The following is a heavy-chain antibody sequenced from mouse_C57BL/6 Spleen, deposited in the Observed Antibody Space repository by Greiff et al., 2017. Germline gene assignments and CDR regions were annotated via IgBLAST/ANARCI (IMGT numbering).Heavy chain of an antibody. CDR1: GYTFTSYW. V-gene: IGHV1-53*01. CDR3: ARFDYDGGTWYFDV. J-gene: IGHJ1*03. D-gene: IGHD2-4*01. Sequence: VQLQQPGTELVKPGASVKLSCKASGYTFTSYWMHWVKQRPGQGLEWIGNINPSNGGTNYNEKFKSKATLTVDKSSSTAYMQLSSLTSEDSAVYYCARFDYDGGTWYFDVWGTGTTVTVSS. CDR2: INPSNGGT.